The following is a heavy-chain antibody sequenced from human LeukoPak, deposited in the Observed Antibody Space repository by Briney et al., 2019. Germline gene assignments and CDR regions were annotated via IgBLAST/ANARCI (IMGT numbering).Heavy chain of an antibody. CDR2: IIPIFGTA. Sequence: SVKVSCKASGGTFSSYAISWVRQAPGQGLEWMGGIIPIFGTANYAQKFQGRVTITADESTSTAYMELSSLRSEDTAVYYCARAHYDGVDYYYYYMDVWGKGTTVTVSS. D-gene: IGHD3-16*01. CDR1: GGTFSSYA. CDR3: ARAHYDGVDYYYYYMDV. J-gene: IGHJ6*03. V-gene: IGHV1-69*01.